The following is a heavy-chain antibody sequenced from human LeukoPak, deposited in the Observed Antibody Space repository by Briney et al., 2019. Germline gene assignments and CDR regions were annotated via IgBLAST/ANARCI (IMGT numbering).Heavy chain of an antibody. CDR3: ARAPEVRYFDWLSARPWRYYYMDV. CDR2: ISAYNGNT. J-gene: IGHJ6*03. CDR1: GYTFTSYG. D-gene: IGHD3-9*01. V-gene: IGHV1-18*01. Sequence: GASVKVSCKASGYTFTSYGISWVRQAPGQGLEWMGWISAYNGNTNYAQKLQGRVTMTTDTSTSTAYMELRSLRSDDTAVYYCARAPEVRYFDWLSARPWRYYYMDVWGKGTTVTISS.